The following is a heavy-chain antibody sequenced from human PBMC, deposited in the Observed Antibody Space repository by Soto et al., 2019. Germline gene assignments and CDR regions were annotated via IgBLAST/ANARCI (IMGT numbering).Heavy chain of an antibody. J-gene: IGHJ4*02. V-gene: IGHV3-33*01. D-gene: IGHD3-22*01. CDR3: ARDYYDSSGCLDY. Sequence: GGSLRLSCAASGFTFSSYGMHWVRQAPGKGLEWVAVIWYDGSNKYYADSVKGRFTISRDNSKNTLYLQMNSLRAEDTAVYYCARDYYDSSGCLDYWGQGTLVTVSS. CDR2: IWYDGSNK. CDR1: GFTFSSYG.